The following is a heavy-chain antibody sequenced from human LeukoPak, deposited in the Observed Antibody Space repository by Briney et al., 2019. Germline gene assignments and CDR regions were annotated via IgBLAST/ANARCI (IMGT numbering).Heavy chain of an antibody. V-gene: IGHV4-61*02. CDR2: IYTSGST. J-gene: IGHJ4*02. D-gene: IGHD3-3*01. Sequence: SETLSLTCTVSGGSISSGSYYWSWIRQPAGKGLEWLGRIYTSGSTYYNPSLKSRVTISVDTSMTQFSLKLSSVTAADTAVYYCARHTNFWSGYSDYWGQGTLVTVSS. CDR3: ARHTNFWSGYSDY. CDR1: GGSISSGSYY.